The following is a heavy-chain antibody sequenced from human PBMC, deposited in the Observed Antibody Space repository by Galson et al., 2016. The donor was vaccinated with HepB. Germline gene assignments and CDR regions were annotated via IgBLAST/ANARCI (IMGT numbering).Heavy chain of an antibody. J-gene: IGHJ6*02. Sequence: SETLSLTCVVSGGSMSSNYWWSWVRQSPGKGLEWIGEIFDSGGTPYNPSLKSRAFMSLGRSKTQFSLEPNSVTAADTGVYYCARQWLVGGVYSGLDVWGRGTMVIVSS. D-gene: IGHD6-19*01. CDR3: ARQWLVGGVYSGLDV. CDR2: IFDSGGT. V-gene: IGHV4-4*02. CDR1: GGSMSSNYW.